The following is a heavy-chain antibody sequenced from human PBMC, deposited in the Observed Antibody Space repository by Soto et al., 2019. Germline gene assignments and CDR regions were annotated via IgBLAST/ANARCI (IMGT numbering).Heavy chain of an antibody. J-gene: IGHJ4*02. CDR1: GFTFSSYA. D-gene: IGHD6-13*01. V-gene: IGHV3-30*18. Sequence: QVQLVESGGGVVQPGRSLTLSCAASGFTFSSYAMHWVRQAPGKGLDWVAVISYDGSTIYYADSVKGRFTISRDNSKNTLHLEMYSLRAEDTAVYYCAKVGGSSSWYRFYFDYWGQGTLVTVSS. CDR2: ISYDGSTI. CDR3: AKVGGSSSWYRFYFDY.